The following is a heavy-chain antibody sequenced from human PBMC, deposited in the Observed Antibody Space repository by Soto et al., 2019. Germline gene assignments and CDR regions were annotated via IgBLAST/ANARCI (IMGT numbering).Heavy chain of an antibody. J-gene: IGHJ4*02. Sequence: SETLSLTCTVSGGSISSSSYYWGWIRQPPGKGLEWIGSIYYSGSTYYNPSLKSRVTISVDTSKNQFSLKLSSVTAADTAVYYCASPGYSSGWADYWGQGTLVTVSS. V-gene: IGHV4-39*01. CDR2: IYYSGST. CDR3: ASPGYSSGWADY. CDR1: GGSISSSSYY. D-gene: IGHD6-19*01.